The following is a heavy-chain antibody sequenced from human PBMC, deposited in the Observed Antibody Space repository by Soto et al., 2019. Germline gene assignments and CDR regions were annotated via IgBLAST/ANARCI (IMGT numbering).Heavy chain of an antibody. D-gene: IGHD6-19*01. Sequence: QLQLQESGPGLVKPSDTLSLTCTVSGASISSSHYYWGWIRQPPGKGLEWIGSIHHSGGTYYNPSLKRRVEISVDTSKNRCFLEVTSVPAADTALYYCARHQGAVHGTGYYYGMDVWGQGTTVTVSS. CDR1: GASISSSHYY. J-gene: IGHJ6*02. CDR3: ARHQGAVHGTGYYYGMDV. V-gene: IGHV4-39*01. CDR2: IHHSGGT.